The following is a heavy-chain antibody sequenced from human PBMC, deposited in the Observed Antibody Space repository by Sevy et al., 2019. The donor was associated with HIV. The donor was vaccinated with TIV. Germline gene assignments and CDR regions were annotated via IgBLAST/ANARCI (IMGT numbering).Heavy chain of an antibody. Sequence: GGSLRLSCAASGFTFSDYYMSWIRQAPGKGLEWVSYISSSSSYTNYADSVKGRFTISRDNAKNSLYLQMNSLRAEDTAVYYCARELAVAGTEGEKWFDPWGQGTLVTVSS. CDR1: GFTFSDYY. V-gene: IGHV3-11*06. CDR3: ARELAVAGTEGEKWFDP. CDR2: ISSSSSYT. J-gene: IGHJ5*02. D-gene: IGHD6-19*01.